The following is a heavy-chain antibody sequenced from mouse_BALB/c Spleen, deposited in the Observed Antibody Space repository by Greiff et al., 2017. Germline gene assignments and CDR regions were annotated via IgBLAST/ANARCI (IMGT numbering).Heavy chain of an antibody. J-gene: IGHJ2*01. V-gene: IGHV3-8*02. CDR1: GDSITSGY. CDR3: ARRGGSSYRLYYFDY. Sequence: EVKLEESGPSLVKPSQTLSLTCSVTGDSITSGYWNWIRKFPGNKLEYMGYISYSGSTYYNPSLKSRISITRDTSKNQYYLQLNSVTTEDTATYYCARRGGSSYRLYYFDYWGQGTTLTVSS. CDR2: ISYSGST. D-gene: IGHD1-1*01.